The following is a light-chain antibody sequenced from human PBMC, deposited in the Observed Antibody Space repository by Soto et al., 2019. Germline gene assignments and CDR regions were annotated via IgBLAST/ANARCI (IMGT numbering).Light chain of an antibody. J-gene: IGKJ1*01. CDR3: QHYNSDPWT. CDR2: DAS. Sequence: DIEMTQSPSTLSASVGDRVTITCRASQTIRRWLAWYQQRPGEAPKVLIYDASTLESGVPARFSGSGSETEFILTISSLQPEDSATYYCQHYNSDPWTFGQGTKVDIK. CDR1: QTIRRW. V-gene: IGKV1-5*01.